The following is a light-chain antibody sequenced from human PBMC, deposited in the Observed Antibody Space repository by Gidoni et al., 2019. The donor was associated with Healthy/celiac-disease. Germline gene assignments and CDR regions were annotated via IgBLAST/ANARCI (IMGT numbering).Light chain of an antibody. Sequence: DIQMTQSPSTLSASVGYRVTITCRASQSISSWLAWYQQNPGKAPKLLIYKASSLESGVPSRFSGSGSGTEFTLTISSLQPDDFATYYCQQYNSYSPITFGQGTRLEIK. J-gene: IGKJ5*01. V-gene: IGKV1-5*03. CDR1: QSISSW. CDR2: KAS. CDR3: QQYNSYSPIT.